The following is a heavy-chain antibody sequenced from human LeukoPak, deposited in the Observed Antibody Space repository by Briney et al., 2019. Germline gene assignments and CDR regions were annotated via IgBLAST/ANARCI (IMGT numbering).Heavy chain of an antibody. Sequence: SETLSLTCTVSGGSITSHYWSWIRQPAGKGLEWIGRIYTSGSTNYNPSLKSRVTMSVDTSKNQFSLKLSSVTAADTAVYYCARAGAVGAVLHDHWGQGTLVTVSS. D-gene: IGHD3-10*01. J-gene: IGHJ5*02. CDR3: ARAGAVGAVLHDH. V-gene: IGHV4-4*07. CDR1: GGSITSHY. CDR2: IYTSGST.